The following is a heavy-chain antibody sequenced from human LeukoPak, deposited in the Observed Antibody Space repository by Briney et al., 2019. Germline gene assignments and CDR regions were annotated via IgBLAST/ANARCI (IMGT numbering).Heavy chain of an antibody. D-gene: IGHD3-22*01. J-gene: IGHJ4*02. CDR3: ARGEEHYYDSSGYFDY. Sequence: GGSLRLSCAASGFTFSSNYMSWVRQAPGKGLEWVSVIYSGGSTYYADSVKGRFTISRDNSKNTLYLQMNSLRAEDTAVYYCARGEEHYYDSSGYFDYWGQGTLVPSPQ. CDR1: GFTFSSNY. CDR2: IYSGGST. V-gene: IGHV3-53*01.